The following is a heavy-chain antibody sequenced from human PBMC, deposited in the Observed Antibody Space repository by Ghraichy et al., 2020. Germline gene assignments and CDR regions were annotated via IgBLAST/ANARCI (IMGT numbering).Heavy chain of an antibody. V-gene: IGHV1-69*13. D-gene: IGHD3-22*01. CDR3: ARDRYYYDSSGSPDGAGYYYYYMDV. CDR2: IIPIFGTA. J-gene: IGHJ6*03. Sequence: SVKVSCKASGGTFSSYAISWVRQAPGQGLEWMGGIIPIFGTANYAQKFQGRVTITADESTSTAYMELSSLRSEDTAVYYCARDRYYYDSSGSPDGAGYYYYYMDVWGKGTTVTVSS. CDR1: GGTFSSYA.